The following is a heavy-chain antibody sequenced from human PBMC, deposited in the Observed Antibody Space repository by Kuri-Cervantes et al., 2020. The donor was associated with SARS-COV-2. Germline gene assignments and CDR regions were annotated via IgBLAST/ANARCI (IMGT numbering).Heavy chain of an antibody. D-gene: IGHD1-7*01. CDR3: ARGVAELRYYGMDV. CDR2: IYSAGNT. V-gene: IGHV3-53*05. Sequence: GGSLRLSCATSGFTVSRDYMSWVRQAPGKGLEWVSLIYSAGNTYYAASVKGRFTISRDNSKNTLYLQMNSLRAEDTAVYYCARGVAELRYYGMDVWGQGTTVTVSS. CDR1: GFTVSRDY. J-gene: IGHJ6*02.